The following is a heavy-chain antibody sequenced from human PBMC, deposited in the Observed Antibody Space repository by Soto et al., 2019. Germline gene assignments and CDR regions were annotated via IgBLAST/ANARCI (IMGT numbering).Heavy chain of an antibody. CDR2: IWYDGSNK. V-gene: IGHV3-33*01. J-gene: IGHJ4*02. CDR1: GFTFSSYG. CDR3: ARDTAMVSYYFDY. Sequence: GGSLRLSCAASGFTFSSYGMHWVRQAPGKGLEWVAVIWYDGSNKYYADSVKGRFTISRDNSKNTLYLQMNSLRAEDTAVYYCARDTAMVSYYFDYWGQGTLVTVSS. D-gene: IGHD5-18*01.